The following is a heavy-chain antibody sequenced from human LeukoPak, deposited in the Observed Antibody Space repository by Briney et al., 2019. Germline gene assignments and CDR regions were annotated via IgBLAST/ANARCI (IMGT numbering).Heavy chain of an antibody. CDR2: IYYSGST. V-gene: IGHV4-59*01. J-gene: IGHJ3*02. CDR1: GGSISSYY. D-gene: IGHD2-21*02. Sequence: SETLSLTCTVSGGSISSYYWSWIRQPPGKGLEWIGYIYYSGSTNYNPSLKSRVAISVDTSKNQFSLKLSSVTAADTAVYYCARPLVVTAIPGAFDIWGQGTMVTVSS. CDR3: ARPLVVTAIPGAFDI.